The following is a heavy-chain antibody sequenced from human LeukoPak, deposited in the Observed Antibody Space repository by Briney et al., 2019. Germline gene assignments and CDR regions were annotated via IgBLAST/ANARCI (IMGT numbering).Heavy chain of an antibody. Sequence: QTLSLTCAISGDSVSSHSATWNWIRQSPSRGLEWLGRTYYRSKWYNDYALSVKSRITINPDTSKNQFSLQLKSVTPEDTAVYYCARDVYSSGWLDYWGQGTLVTVSS. D-gene: IGHD6-13*01. V-gene: IGHV6-1*01. CDR3: ARDVYSSGWLDY. CDR1: GDSVSSHSAT. J-gene: IGHJ4*02. CDR2: TYYRSKWYN.